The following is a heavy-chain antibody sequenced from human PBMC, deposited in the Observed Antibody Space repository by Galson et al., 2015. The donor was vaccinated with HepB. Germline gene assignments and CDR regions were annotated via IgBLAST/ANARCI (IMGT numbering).Heavy chain of an antibody. D-gene: IGHD3/OR15-3a*01. V-gene: IGHV4-59*01. J-gene: IGHJ5*02. Sequence: ETLSLTCTVSGGSISSYYWSWIRQPPGKGLEWIGYIYYSGSTNYNPSLKSRLAISVDMSKNQFSLKLSSVTAADTAVYYCARGTGKNWFDPWGQGTLVTVSS. CDR2: IYYSGST. CDR1: GGSISSYY. CDR3: ARGTGKNWFDP.